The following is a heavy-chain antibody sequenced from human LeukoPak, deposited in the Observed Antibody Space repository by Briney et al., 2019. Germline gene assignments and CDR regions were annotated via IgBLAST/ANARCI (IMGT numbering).Heavy chain of an antibody. CDR1: GFTFSSYW. Sequence: GGSLRLSCAASGFTFSSYWMHWVRQAPGEGLVWVSRINSDGSSTSCADSVKGRFTISRDNAKNTLYLQMNSLRAEDTAVYYCARSHSGWYGGWFDPWGQGTLVTVSS. CDR3: ARSHSGWYGGWFDP. D-gene: IGHD6-19*01. J-gene: IGHJ5*02. V-gene: IGHV3-74*01. CDR2: INSDGSST.